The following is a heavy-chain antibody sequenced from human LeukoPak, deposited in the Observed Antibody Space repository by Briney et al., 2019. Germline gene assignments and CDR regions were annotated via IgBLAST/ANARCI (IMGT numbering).Heavy chain of an antibody. CDR1: GGSFSVYH. CDR2: IN. D-gene: IGHD1-26*01. V-gene: IGHV4-34*01. J-gene: IGHJ4*02. Sequence: SETLSLTCAVSGGSFSVYHWSWIRQSPEKGLEWLGDINPSLKSRLTMSVDTSKTQFSLNLSSVTAADTAVYFCARGRVEAYAFDYWGQGTLVTVS. CDR3: ARGRVEAYAFDY.